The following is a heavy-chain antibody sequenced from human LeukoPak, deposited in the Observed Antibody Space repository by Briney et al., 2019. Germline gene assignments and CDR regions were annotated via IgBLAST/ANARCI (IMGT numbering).Heavy chain of an antibody. D-gene: IGHD6-19*01. Sequence: SETLSLTCTVSGGSISSYYWGWIRQPPGKGLEWIGSIYHSGSTYYNPSLKSRVTISVDTSKNQFSLKLSSVTAADTAVYYCAREYSSGWSPGFDPWGQGTLVTVSS. CDR1: GGSISSYY. V-gene: IGHV4-38-2*02. CDR2: IYHSGST. CDR3: AREYSSGWSPGFDP. J-gene: IGHJ5*02.